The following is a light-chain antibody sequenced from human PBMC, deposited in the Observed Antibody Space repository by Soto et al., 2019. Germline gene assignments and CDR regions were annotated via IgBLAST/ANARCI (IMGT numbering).Light chain of an antibody. Sequence: QSALTQPASVSGSPGQSITISCTGTSSDVGSYNLVSWYQQHPGKAPNLMIYEVSKRPSVVSNRFSGSKSGNTASLTISGLQAEDEADYYCCSYAGSSTVVFGGGTKLTVL. CDR2: EVS. J-gene: IGLJ2*01. CDR3: CSYAGSSTVV. CDR1: SSDVGSYNL. V-gene: IGLV2-23*02.